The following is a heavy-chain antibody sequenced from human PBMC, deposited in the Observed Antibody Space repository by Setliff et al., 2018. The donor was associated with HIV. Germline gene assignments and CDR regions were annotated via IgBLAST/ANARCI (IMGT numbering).Heavy chain of an antibody. CDR3: SRGPSIRGSFTGVVYTAPLPSFDT. J-gene: IGHJ4*02. CDR2: MNNYGVT. Sequence: SETLSLTCAVYGGSFSGFFWNWSRQPPGKGLGWIGDMNNYGVTLYNSSLAGRVTISVDTAKNQIYLTLNSLTVADTALYFCSRGPSIRGSFTGVVYTAPLPSFDTWSQGSLVTVSS. CDR1: GGSFSGFF. D-gene: IGHD3-3*01. V-gene: IGHV4-34*01.